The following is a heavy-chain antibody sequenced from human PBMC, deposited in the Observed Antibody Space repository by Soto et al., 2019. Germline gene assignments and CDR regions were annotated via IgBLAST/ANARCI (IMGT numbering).Heavy chain of an antibody. CDR2: LSASGGSA. D-gene: IGHD3-22*01. CDR1: GFTFSNYA. V-gene: IGHV3-23*01. CDR3: AKENMYHSDTSCYLDAFDI. J-gene: IGHJ3*02. Sequence: GGSLRLSCAASGFTFSNYAMSWVRQAPGKGLEWVSALSASGGSAFYADSVKGRFTISRDNSKNTLYLQMNDLRAEDTAGYYCAKENMYHSDTSCYLDAFDIWGQGTMVTVSS.